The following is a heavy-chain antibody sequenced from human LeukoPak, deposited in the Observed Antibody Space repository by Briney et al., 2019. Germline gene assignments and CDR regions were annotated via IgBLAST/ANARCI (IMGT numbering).Heavy chain of an antibody. D-gene: IGHD5-18*01. V-gene: IGHV3-23*01. Sequence: PGGSLRLSCAASGSTFSSYAMSWVRQAPGKGLEWVSAISGTGSTTYYADSVKGRSTISRDTSKNTLYLQMNSLRAEDTAVYYCARGRGIQLWLECVYWGQGTLVTVSS. CDR1: GSTFSSYA. CDR2: ISGTGSTT. CDR3: ARGRGIQLWLECVY. J-gene: IGHJ4*02.